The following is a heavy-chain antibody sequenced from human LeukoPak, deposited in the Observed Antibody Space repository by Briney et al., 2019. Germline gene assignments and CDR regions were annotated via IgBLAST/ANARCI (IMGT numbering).Heavy chain of an antibody. CDR1: GFRFRDYW. V-gene: IGHV3-7*01. J-gene: IGHJ4*02. CDR3: ARDDASSSFTY. D-gene: IGHD3-16*01. CDR2: IKPDGSQR. Sequence: GGSLRLSCAASGFRFRDYWMDWLRQAPGMGLEWVASIKPDGSQRDYVDSEKGRFTISRDSAQNSLYLQMNSLRVEDTAVYYCARDDASSSFTYWGQGALVTVSS.